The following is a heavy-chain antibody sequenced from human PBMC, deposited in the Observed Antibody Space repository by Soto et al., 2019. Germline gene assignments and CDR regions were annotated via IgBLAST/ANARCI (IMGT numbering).Heavy chain of an antibody. CDR1: GGSISSYY. Sequence: PSETLSLTCTVSGGSISSYYWSWIRQPPGKGLEWIGYIYYSGSTYYNPSLKSRVTISVDTSKNQFSLKLSSVTAADTAVYYCASAAMGIFDYWGQGTLVNVSS. V-gene: IGHV4-59*12. CDR2: IYYSGST. CDR3: ASAAMGIFDY. J-gene: IGHJ4*02. D-gene: IGHD2-2*01.